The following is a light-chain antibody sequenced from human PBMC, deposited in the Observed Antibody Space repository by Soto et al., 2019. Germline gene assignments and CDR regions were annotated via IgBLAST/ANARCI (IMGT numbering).Light chain of an antibody. Sequence: EIVLTQSPATLSLSPGERATLSCRASQSLDSYLAWYQQKPGQPPRLLIYDASSRATGIPARFSGSGSGTDFTLTISSLESEDFAVYYCQQRRDWPITFGGGTKV. J-gene: IGKJ4*01. CDR2: DAS. V-gene: IGKV3-11*01. CDR1: QSLDSY. CDR3: QQRRDWPIT.